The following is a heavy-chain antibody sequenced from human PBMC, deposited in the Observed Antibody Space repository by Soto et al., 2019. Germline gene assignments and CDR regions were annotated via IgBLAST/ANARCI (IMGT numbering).Heavy chain of an antibody. D-gene: IGHD2-15*01. Sequence: LQGRVTMTTDTSTSTAYMELRSLTSDDTAVYYCARELCAGGSCYRTFDYWGQGTLVTVSS. V-gene: IGHV1-18*01. J-gene: IGHJ4*02. CDR3: ARELCAGGSCYRTFDY.